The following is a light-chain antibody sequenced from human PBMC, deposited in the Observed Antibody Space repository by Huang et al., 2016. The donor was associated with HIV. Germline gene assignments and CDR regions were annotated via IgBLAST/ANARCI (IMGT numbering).Light chain of an antibody. Sequence: IQMTQSPSTLSASVGDRVTITCRASQYIYNWLAWYQQEPGKAPKLLLYRASTLESGVPSRFSGRGSGKEVNLTISSLQADDSATYFCQQYETYSRTFGRGTKVEIK. CDR2: RAS. CDR1: QYIYNW. J-gene: IGKJ1*01. CDR3: QQYETYSRT. V-gene: IGKV1-5*03.